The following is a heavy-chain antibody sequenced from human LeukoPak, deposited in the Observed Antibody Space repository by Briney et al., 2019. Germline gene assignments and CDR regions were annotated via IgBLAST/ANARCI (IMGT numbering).Heavy chain of an antibody. CDR3: ARAGIAAAGTSSWFDP. J-gene: IGHJ5*02. V-gene: IGHV1-69*13. CDR2: IIPIFGTA. D-gene: IGHD6-13*01. CDR1: GGTFSSYA. Sequence: ASVKVSCKASGGTFSSYAIGWVRQAPGQGLEWMGGIIPIFGTANYAQKFQGRVTITADESTSTAYMELSSLRSEDTAVYYCARAGIAAAGTSSWFDPWGQGTLVTVSS.